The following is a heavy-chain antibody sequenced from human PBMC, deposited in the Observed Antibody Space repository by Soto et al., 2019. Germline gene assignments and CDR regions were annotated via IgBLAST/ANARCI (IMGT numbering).Heavy chain of an antibody. V-gene: IGHV4-59*08. CDR2: IYYSGST. D-gene: IGHD6-6*01. J-gene: IGHJ5*02. Sequence: PSETLSLTCTVSGGSISSYYWSWIRQPPGKGLEWIGYIYYSGSTNYNPSLKSRVTISVDTSKNQFSLKLSSVTAADTAVYYCARFEYSSSLGWFDPWGQGTLVTVSS. CDR1: GGSISSYY. CDR3: ARFEYSSSLGWFDP.